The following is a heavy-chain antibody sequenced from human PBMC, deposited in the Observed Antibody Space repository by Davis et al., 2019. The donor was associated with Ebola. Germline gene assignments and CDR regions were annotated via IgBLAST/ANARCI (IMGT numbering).Heavy chain of an antibody. CDR2: INHSGST. Sequence: PSETLSLTCAVYGGSFSGYYCSWIRQSPGKGLAWIGEINHSGSTNYNPSLKSRVTISVDTPKNQFSLKLTSVTAADTAVYYCEGVAADGTVRRYYYGMDVWGQGTTVTVSS. CDR3: EGVAADGTVRRYYYGMDV. J-gene: IGHJ6*02. CDR1: GGSFSGYY. V-gene: IGHV4-34*01. D-gene: IGHD6-13*01.